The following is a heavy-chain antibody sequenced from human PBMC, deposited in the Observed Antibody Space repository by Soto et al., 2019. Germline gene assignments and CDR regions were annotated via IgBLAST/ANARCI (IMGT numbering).Heavy chain of an antibody. Sequence: XGSLQLSCAASGFTVSSNYMSGVRQAPGKGLEWVSVIYSGGSTYYADSVKGRFTISRDNSKNTLYLQMNSLRAEDTAVYYCARDKHTYYGMDVWGQGTTVTVSS. CDR2: IYSGGST. V-gene: IGHV3-53*01. J-gene: IGHJ6*02. D-gene: IGHD2-21*01. CDR3: ARDKHTYYGMDV. CDR1: GFTVSSNY.